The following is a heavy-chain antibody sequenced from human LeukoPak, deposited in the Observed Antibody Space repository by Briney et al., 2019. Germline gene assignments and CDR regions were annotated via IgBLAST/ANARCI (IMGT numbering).Heavy chain of an antibody. D-gene: IGHD2-2*01. CDR2: LSPDGSTR. V-gene: IGHV3-23*01. CDR1: GFTFSTYA. J-gene: IGHJ4*02. Sequence: GGSLRRSCVASGFTFSTYALNWVRQAPGKGLEWVSVLSPDGSTRDHADSVKGRFTISRDNSKDTLYLQMTSLRAEDTAVYYCAKAHRYCSSTSCYGNFDYWGQGTLVTVSS. CDR3: AKAHRYCSSTSCYGNFDY.